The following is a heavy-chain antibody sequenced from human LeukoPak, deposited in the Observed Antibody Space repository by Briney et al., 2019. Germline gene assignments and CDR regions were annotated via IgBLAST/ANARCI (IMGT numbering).Heavy chain of an antibody. CDR3: ARVGDFWSGYRRSYYFYMDV. CDR2: ISSSSSYI. Sequence: GGSLRLSCAASGFTFSSYSMNWVRQAPGKGLEWVSSISSSSSYIYYADSVKGRLTISRDNAKNSMYLQMNSLRAEDTAVYYCARVGDFWSGYRRSYYFYMDVWGKGTTVTVSS. CDR1: GFTFSSYS. V-gene: IGHV3-21*01. J-gene: IGHJ6*03. D-gene: IGHD3-3*01.